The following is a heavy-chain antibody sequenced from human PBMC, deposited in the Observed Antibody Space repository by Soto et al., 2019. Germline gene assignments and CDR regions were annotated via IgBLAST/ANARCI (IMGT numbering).Heavy chain of an antibody. D-gene: IGHD1-7*01. J-gene: IGHJ4*02. CDR1: GFSISTSGVG. CDR3: AHRQIHSGNWDCGVLDY. CDR2: IYWDDDK. V-gene: IGHV2-5*02. Sequence: QITLKESGPPLVAPTQTLTLTCTLSGFSISTSGVGVGWIRQPPGKALEWLAVIYWDDDKRYSPSLRNRLTVSKVTSKNQVALAVTNIDPVDTATYYCAHRQIHSGNWDCGVLDYWGPGTLVTVSA.